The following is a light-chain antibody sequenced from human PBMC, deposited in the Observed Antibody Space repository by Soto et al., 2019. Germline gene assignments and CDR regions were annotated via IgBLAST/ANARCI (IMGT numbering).Light chain of an antibody. V-gene: IGLV2-14*01. Sequence: QSALTQPASVPGSPGQSITISCTGTSSDVGAYNRVSWYQQHSGKAPKLMIYEVSNRPSGVSNRFSGSKSGNTASLTISGLQAEDEADYYCLSYTTSSSYVFGTGTKVTVL. CDR1: SSDVGAYNR. CDR2: EVS. J-gene: IGLJ1*01. CDR3: LSYTTSSSYV.